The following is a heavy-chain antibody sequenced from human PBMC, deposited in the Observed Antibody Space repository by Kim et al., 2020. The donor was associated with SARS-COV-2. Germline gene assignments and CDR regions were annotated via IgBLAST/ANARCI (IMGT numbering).Heavy chain of an antibody. Sequence: GGSLRLSCAASGFTFGDYAMHWVRQAPGKGLEWVSGISWNSGSIGYADSVKGRFTISRDNAKNSLYLQMNSLRAEDTALYYCAKDKEGFWSGYENWFDPWGQGTLVTVSS. J-gene: IGHJ5*02. CDR3: AKDKEGFWSGYENWFDP. D-gene: IGHD3-3*01. V-gene: IGHV3-9*01. CDR1: GFTFGDYA. CDR2: ISWNSGSI.